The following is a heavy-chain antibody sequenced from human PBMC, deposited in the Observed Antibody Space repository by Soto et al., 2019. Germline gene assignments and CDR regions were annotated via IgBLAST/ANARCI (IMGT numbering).Heavy chain of an antibody. CDR3: AAGYSGSYYIRGYYYGMDV. D-gene: IGHD1-26*01. Sequence: ASVTVSCKASGDSVSNDYLHWVRQAPGQGFEWLGLISPFGGATAYAQRFKGRVTVTMDMSTSTAYMELSSLRSEDTAVYYCAAGYSGSYYIRGYYYGMDVWGQGTTVTVSS. CDR1: GDSVSNDY. J-gene: IGHJ6*02. V-gene: IGHV1-46*01. CDR2: ISPFGGAT.